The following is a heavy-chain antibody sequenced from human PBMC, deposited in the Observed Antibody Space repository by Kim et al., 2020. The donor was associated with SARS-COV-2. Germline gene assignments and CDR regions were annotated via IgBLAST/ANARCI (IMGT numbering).Heavy chain of an antibody. D-gene: IGHD3-10*01. Sequence: KGRFTIARDNSKNTLYLQMNSLRAEDTAVYYCARDPKLYYGSGMEEYFDYWGQGTLVTVSS. V-gene: IGHV3-30*07. CDR3: ARDPKLYYGSGMEEYFDY. J-gene: IGHJ4*02.